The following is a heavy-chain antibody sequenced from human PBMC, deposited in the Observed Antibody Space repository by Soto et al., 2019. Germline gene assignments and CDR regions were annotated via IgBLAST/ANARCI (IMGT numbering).Heavy chain of an antibody. J-gene: IGHJ5*02. D-gene: IGHD6-6*01. CDR3: ASGSGGIADRRGDWFDP. Sequence: SETLSLTCTVSGGSISSYYWSWIRQPAGKGLEWIGRIYTSGSTNYNPSLKSRVTMSVDTSKNQFSLKLSSVTAADTAVYYCASGSGGIADRRGDWFDPCGQGTLVTVSS. V-gene: IGHV4-4*07. CDR1: GGSISSYY. CDR2: IYTSGST.